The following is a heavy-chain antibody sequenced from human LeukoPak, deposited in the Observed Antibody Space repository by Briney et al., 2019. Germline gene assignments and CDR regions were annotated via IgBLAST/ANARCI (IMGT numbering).Heavy chain of an antibody. D-gene: IGHD3-3*01. CDR2: IYTSGST. V-gene: IGHV4-4*07. CDR3: ARDFDFWSGYYEEAFWFDP. CDR1: GGSFSGYY. Sequence: SETLSLTCAVYGGSFSGYYWSWIRQPAGKGLEWIGRIYTSGSTNYNPSLKSRVTMSVDTSKNQFSLKLSSVTAADTAVYYCARDFDFWSGYYEEAFWFDPWGQGTLVTVSS. J-gene: IGHJ5*02.